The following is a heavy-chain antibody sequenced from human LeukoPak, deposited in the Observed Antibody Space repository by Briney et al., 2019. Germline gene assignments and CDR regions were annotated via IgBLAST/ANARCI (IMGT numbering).Heavy chain of an antibody. V-gene: IGHV3-23*01. CDR1: GFTFSSYA. CDR2: ISGSGGST. CDR3: AKNLLRVVVPAAIGV. D-gene: IGHD2-2*01. Sequence: GGSLRLSCAASGFTFSSYAMSWVRQAPGKGLEWVSAISGSGGSTYYADSVKGRFTISRDNSKNTLYLLMNSLRAEDTAVYYCAKNLLRVVVPAAIGVWGQGTLVTVSS. J-gene: IGHJ4*02.